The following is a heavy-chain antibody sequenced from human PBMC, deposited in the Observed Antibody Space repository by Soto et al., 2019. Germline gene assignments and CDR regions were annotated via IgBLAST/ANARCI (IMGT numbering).Heavy chain of an antibody. CDR3: ARLVDSSSWEYYSDY. Sequence: SETLSLTCTVSGGSISSYYWSWIRQPPGKGLEWIGYIYYSGSTNYNPSLKSRVTISVDTSKNQFSLKLSSVTAADTAVYYCARLVDSSSWEYYSDYWGQGTLVTVYS. CDR1: GGSISSYY. CDR2: IYYSGST. D-gene: IGHD6-6*01. J-gene: IGHJ4*02. V-gene: IGHV4-59*08.